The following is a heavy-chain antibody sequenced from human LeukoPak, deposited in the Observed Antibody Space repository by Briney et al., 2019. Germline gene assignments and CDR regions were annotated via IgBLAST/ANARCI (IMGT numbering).Heavy chain of an antibody. CDR1: GFTFDDYA. Sequence: PGRSLRLSCAASGFTFDDYAMHWVLQAPGKGLEWVSGISWNSGSIGYADSVKGRFTISRYNAKNSLYLQMNSLRAEDTALYYCAKDKGPYYYGSRWFDPWGQGTLVTVSS. V-gene: IGHV3-9*01. J-gene: IGHJ5*02. CDR3: AKDKGPYYYGSRWFDP. CDR2: ISWNSGSI. D-gene: IGHD3-10*01.